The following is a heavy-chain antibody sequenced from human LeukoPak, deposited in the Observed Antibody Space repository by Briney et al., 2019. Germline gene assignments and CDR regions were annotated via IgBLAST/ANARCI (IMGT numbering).Heavy chain of an antibody. V-gene: IGHV4-34*01. Sequence: NPSETLSLTCAVYGGSFSGYYWSWIRQPPGKGLEWIGEINHSGSTNYNPSLKSRVTISVDTSKNQFSLKLSSVTAADTAVYYCARGWAGRYSSSWYAGASYYFDYWGQGTLVTVSS. J-gene: IGHJ4*02. CDR3: ARGWAGRYSSSWYAGASYYFDY. CDR2: INHSGST. CDR1: GGSFSGYY. D-gene: IGHD6-13*01.